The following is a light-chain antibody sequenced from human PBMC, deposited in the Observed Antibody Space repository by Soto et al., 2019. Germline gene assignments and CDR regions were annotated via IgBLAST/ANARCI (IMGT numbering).Light chain of an antibody. V-gene: IGKV2-28*01. J-gene: IGKJ5*01. CDR2: LGS. Sequence: DNVMTQSPLSLPVTPGEPASISCRFSQSLLHSNGYNYLDWYLQKPGQSPQLLIYLGSNRASGVPDRFSGSGSGTDFTLKISRVEAEDVGVYYCMQALQTSITFGQGTRLESK. CDR1: QSLLHSNGYNY. CDR3: MQALQTSIT.